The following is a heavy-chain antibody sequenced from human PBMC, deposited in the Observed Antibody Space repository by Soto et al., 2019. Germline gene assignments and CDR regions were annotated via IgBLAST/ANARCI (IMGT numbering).Heavy chain of an antibody. CDR3: ARDTVLTGMFDL. J-gene: IGHJ5*02. CDR1: GGSIGSYH. D-gene: IGHD4-17*01. V-gene: IGHV4-59*01. CDR2: VYYTRTT. Sequence: SETLSLTCTVSGGSIGSYHWSWVRQPPGKGLEWIASVYYTRTTNYNPSLGSRVTISIDAPENQISLQLTSVTAADTAFYYCARDTVLTGMFDLWGQGTLVTVSS.